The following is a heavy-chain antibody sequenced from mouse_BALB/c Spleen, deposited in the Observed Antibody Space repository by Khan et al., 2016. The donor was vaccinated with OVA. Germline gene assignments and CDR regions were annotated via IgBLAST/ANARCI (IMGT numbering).Heavy chain of an antibody. V-gene: IGHV2-6-5*01. CDR1: GFSLTDYA. CDR3: ARDPPYYSMDY. CDR2: IWVSGSK. Sequence: QLQQSGPGLVAPSQSLSITCTVSGFSLTDYAVSWIRQPPGKGLEWLGVIWVSGSKYYNSVLKPRLSISKDNSKSQVFLKMNSLQTDDTAMYFCARDPPYYSMDYWGQGTSVTVSS. J-gene: IGHJ4*01.